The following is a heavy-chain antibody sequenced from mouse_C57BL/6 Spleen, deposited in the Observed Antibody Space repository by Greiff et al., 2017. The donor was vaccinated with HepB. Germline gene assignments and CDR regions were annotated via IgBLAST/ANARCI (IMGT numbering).Heavy chain of an antibody. CDR2: ISGGGGNT. CDR1: GFTFSSYT. Sequence: EVKLMESGGGLVKPGGSLKLSCAASGFTFSSYTMSWVRQTPEKRLEWVATISGGGGNTYYPDSVKGRFTISRDNAKNTLYLQMSSLRSEDTALYYCARHYGSSPFYAMDYWGQGTSVTVSS. V-gene: IGHV5-9*01. CDR3: ARHYGSSPFYAMDY. J-gene: IGHJ4*01. D-gene: IGHD1-1*01.